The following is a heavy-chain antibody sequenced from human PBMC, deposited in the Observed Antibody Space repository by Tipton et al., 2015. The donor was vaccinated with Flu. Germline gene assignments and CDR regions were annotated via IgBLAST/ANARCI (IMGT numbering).Heavy chain of an antibody. D-gene: IGHD6-19*01. CDR2: IYTSGST. V-gene: IGHV4-4*07. CDR3: ARGFNTGWYRGFDP. Sequence: TLSLTCTVSGGSMSTYYWSWIRQQPAGKGLEWIGRIYTSGSTNYNPSLKSRVTISLDTAKNQFSLSLNSVTAADTAVYYCARGFNTGWYRGFDPWGQGTLVTVSS. CDR1: GGSMSTYY. J-gene: IGHJ5*02.